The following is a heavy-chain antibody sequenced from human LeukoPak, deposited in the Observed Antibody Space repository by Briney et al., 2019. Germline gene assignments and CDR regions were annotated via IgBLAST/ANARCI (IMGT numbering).Heavy chain of an antibody. CDR3: ARGKYQLRYYFDY. CDR2: IYYSGST. CDR1: GGSISSGDYY. J-gene: IGHJ4*02. Sequence: PSQTRSLTCTVSGGSISSGDYYWSWIRQPPGKGLEWIGYIYYSGSTYYNPSLKSRVTISVDTSKNQFSLKLSSVTAADTAVYYCARGKYQLRYYFDYWGQGTLVTVSS. D-gene: IGHD2-2*01. V-gene: IGHV4-30-4*08.